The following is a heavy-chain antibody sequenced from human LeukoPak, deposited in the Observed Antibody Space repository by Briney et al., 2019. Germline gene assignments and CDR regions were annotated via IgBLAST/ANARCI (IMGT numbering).Heavy chain of an antibody. CDR1: GFTFSSYA. V-gene: IGHV3-23*01. D-gene: IGHD2-2*01. CDR3: AKRRGYCSSTSCYGEINWFDP. J-gene: IGHJ5*02. Sequence: GGSLRLSCAASGFTFSSYAMSWVRQAPGKGLEWVSAISGSGGSTYYADSVKGRFTISRDNSKNTLYLQMNSLRAEDTAVYYCAKRRGYCSSTSCYGEINWFDPRGQGTLVTVSS. CDR2: ISGSGGST.